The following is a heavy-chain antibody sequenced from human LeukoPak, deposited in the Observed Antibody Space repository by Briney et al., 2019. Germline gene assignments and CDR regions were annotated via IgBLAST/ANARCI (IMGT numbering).Heavy chain of an antibody. D-gene: IGHD2-2*01. CDR3: ARASSSSWDY. CDR2: ISSSSSYI. J-gene: IGHJ4*02. CDR1: GFTFSSYS. Sequence: GGSLRLSCAASGFTFSSYSMNWVRQAPGKGLEGVSSISSSSSYIYYADSVKGRFTISRHNAKNSLYLQMNSLRAEDTAVYYCARASSSSWDYWGQGTLVTVSS. V-gene: IGHV3-21*01.